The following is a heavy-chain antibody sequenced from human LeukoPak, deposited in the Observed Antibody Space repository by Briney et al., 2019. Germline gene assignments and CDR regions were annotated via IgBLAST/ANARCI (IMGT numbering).Heavy chain of an antibody. CDR2: ISGSGGST. V-gene: IGHV3-23*01. D-gene: IGHD3-22*01. CDR3: ARALNYDSSGYSPLYYFDY. CDR1: GFTFSSYA. Sequence: PGGSLRLSCAASGFTFSSYAMSWVRQAPGKGLEWVSAISGSGGSTYYADSVKGRFTISRDNSKNTLYLQMNSLRAEDTAVYYCARALNYDSSGYSPLYYFDYWGQGTLVTVSS. J-gene: IGHJ4*02.